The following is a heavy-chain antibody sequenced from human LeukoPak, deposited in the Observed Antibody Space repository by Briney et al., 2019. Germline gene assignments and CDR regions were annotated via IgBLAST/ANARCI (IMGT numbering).Heavy chain of an antibody. Sequence: SETLSLTRTVSGGSISSYYWSWIRQPPGKGLEWIGYIYYSGSTNYNPSLKSRVTISVDTSKNQFSLKLSSVTAADTAVYYCARDTMVRGLWYSENAFDIWGQGAMVTVSS. J-gene: IGHJ3*02. CDR2: IYYSGST. D-gene: IGHD3-10*01. CDR1: GGSISSYY. CDR3: ARDTMVRGLWYSENAFDI. V-gene: IGHV4-59*01.